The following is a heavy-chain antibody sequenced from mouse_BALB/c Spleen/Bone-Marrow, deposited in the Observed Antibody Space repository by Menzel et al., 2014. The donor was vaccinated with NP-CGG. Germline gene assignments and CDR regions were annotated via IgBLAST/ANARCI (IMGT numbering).Heavy chain of an antibody. D-gene: IGHD1-1*02. CDR1: GFTFSSYG. V-gene: IGHV5-9-3*01. CDR2: ISNGGNYT. CDR3: TRQRGDYAMDY. J-gene: IGHJ4*01. Sequence: EVKLMESGGGLAKPGGSLKLSCAASGFTFSSYGVSWVRQTPEKRLEWVATISNGGNYTYYPDSVKGRFTISRDNAKNTLYLQMSSLRSEDTAMYYCTRQRGDYAMDYWGQGTSVTVSS.